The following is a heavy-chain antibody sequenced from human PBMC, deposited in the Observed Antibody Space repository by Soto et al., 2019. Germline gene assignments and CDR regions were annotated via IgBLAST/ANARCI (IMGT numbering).Heavy chain of an antibody. D-gene: IGHD2-15*01. CDR1: GFTFSSYS. V-gene: IGHV3-21*01. Sequence: EVQLVESGGGLVKPGGSLRLSCAASGFTFSSYSMNWVRQAPGKGLEWVSSISSSSSYIYYADSVKGRFTISRDNAKNSLYLKMNSLRAADTAVYYCARDGGIYCSGGSCYPFDYWGQGTLVTVSS. CDR2: ISSSSSYI. J-gene: IGHJ4*02. CDR3: ARDGGIYCSGGSCYPFDY.